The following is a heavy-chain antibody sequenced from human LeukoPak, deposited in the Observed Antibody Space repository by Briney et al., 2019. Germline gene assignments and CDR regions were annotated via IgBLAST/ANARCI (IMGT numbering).Heavy chain of an antibody. D-gene: IGHD2-15*01. Sequence: SETLSLTYTVSGDSVTTYYWGWIRQPPGKGLEWIGYIHYSGSTNSNPSLKSRVTISVNMSKNQFSLKMISVPAADTATYYCARYFCLGGNCLHFDYWGQGTLVTVSS. V-gene: IGHV4-59*02. CDR1: GDSVTTYY. J-gene: IGHJ4*02. CDR3: ARYFCLGGNCLHFDY. CDR2: IHYSGST.